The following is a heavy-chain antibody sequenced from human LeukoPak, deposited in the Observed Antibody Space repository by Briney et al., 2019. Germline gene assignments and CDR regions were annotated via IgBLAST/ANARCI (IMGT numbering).Heavy chain of an antibody. V-gene: IGHV1-8*01. CDR2: MNPNSGNT. CDR3: ARGLTTVTKAAPGY. Sequence: ASVKLSCKASGYTFTSYDINWGRQATGPGLEWMGWMNPNSGNTGYAQKFQGRVTMTRNTSISTAYMELSSLRSEDTAVYYCARGLTTVTKAAPGYWGQGTLVTVSS. CDR1: GYTFTSYD. D-gene: IGHD4-17*01. J-gene: IGHJ4*02.